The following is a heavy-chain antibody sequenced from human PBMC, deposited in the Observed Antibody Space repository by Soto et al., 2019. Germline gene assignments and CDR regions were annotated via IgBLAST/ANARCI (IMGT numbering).Heavy chain of an antibody. CDR1: GLTLSTSS. D-gene: IGHD2-2*01. J-gene: IGHJ4*02. CDR2: IYYSGRT. CDR3: ARHGCSSTGCLKGMAYYFDY. Sequence: SGGSLRLSCAAFGLTLSTSSMNWVRQAPGKGLEWIGYIYYSGRTNYNPSLKSRVTISVDTSKNQFSLRLSSATAADTAVYHCARHGCSSTGCLKGMAYYFDYWGQGTLVTVSS. V-gene: IGHV4-59*08.